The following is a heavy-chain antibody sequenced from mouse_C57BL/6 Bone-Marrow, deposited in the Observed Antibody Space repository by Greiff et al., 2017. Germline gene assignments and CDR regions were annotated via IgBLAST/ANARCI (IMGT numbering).Heavy chain of an antibody. CDR1: GYTFTDYN. CDR2: INPNNGGT. V-gene: IGHV1-22*01. Sequence: VQLKESGPELVKPGASVKMSCKASGYTFTDYNMHWVKQSHGKSLEWIGYINPNNGGTSYNQKFKGKATLTVNKSSSTAYMELRSLTSEDSAVYYCARCGDGYLGNYWGQGTTLTVSS. D-gene: IGHD2-3*01. J-gene: IGHJ2*01. CDR3: ARCGDGYLGNY.